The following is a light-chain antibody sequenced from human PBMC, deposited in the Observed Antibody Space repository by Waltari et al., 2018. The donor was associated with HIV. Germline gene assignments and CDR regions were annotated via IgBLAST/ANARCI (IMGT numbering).Light chain of an antibody. Sequence: QSVLTQPPSLSGAPGQRVTISCTGSSPNTGAGYDVHWYQQLPGTAPRLLIYDNTRRPSGVPDRFSGSKSGTSASLAIAGLQDEDEAVYYCQSYDRSLSVWVFGGGTKVTVL. CDR1: SPNTGAGYD. CDR3: QSYDRSLSVWV. CDR2: DNT. J-gene: IGLJ3*02. V-gene: IGLV1-40*01.